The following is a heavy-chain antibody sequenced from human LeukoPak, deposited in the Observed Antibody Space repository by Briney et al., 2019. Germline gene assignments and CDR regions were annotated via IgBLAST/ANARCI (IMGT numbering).Heavy chain of an antibody. CDR1: GYTFTGYY. CDR2: INPNSGGT. CDR3: ARDVQLERSFDY. J-gene: IGHJ4*02. V-gene: IGHV1-2*02. D-gene: IGHD1-1*01. Sequence: ASVKVSCKASGYTFTGYYMHWVRQAPGQGLEWMGWINPNSGGTNYAQKFQGRVAMTRDTSISTAYMELSRLRSDDTAVYYCARDVQLERSFDYWGQGTLVTVSS.